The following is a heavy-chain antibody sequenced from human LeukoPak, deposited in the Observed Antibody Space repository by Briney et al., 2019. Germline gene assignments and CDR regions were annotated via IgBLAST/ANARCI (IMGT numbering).Heavy chain of an antibody. CDR3: AKPQGRLVGFDY. CDR1: GFTVDANA. Sequence: GGSLRLSCEASGFTVDANAMAWVRQAPGKGLEWVAGLGSDGRTHYRDSVRGRFTISRDNFKNTVYLDMNTLRGEDTALYYCAKPQGRLVGFDYWGQGTLVTVSS. V-gene: IGHV3-23*01. D-gene: IGHD2-8*02. J-gene: IGHJ4*02. CDR2: LGSDGRT.